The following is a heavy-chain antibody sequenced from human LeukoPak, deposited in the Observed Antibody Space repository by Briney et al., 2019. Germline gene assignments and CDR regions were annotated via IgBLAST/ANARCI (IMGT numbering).Heavy chain of an antibody. CDR3: AKRTASGSYDY. J-gene: IGHJ4*02. CDR1: GFTFDDYA. D-gene: IGHD1-26*01. V-gene: IGHV3-9*01. Sequence: ALRLSCAASGFTFDDYAMHWVRQAPGKGLEWVSGISWNSGSIGYADSVKGRFTISRDNAKNSLYLQMNSLRAEDTALYYCAKRTASGSYDYWGQGTLVTVSS. CDR2: ISWNSGSI.